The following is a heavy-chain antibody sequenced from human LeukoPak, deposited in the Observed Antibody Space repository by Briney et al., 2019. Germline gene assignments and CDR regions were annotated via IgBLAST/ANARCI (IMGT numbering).Heavy chain of an antibody. D-gene: IGHD5-24*01. CDR2: ISSSSSYI. J-gene: IGHJ6*03. Sequence: GGSLRLSCAASGFTFSSYSMNWVRQAPGKGLEWVSPISSSSSYIYYADSVKGRFTISRDSAKNSLYLQMNSLRAEDTAVYYCARVGDGYNYPYYYYYMDVWGKGTTVTVSS. V-gene: IGHV3-21*01. CDR1: GFTFSSYS. CDR3: ARVGDGYNYPYYYYYMDV.